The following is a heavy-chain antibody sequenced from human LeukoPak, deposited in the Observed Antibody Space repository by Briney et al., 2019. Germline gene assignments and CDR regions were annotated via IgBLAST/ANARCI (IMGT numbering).Heavy chain of an antibody. J-gene: IGHJ6*04. D-gene: IGHD3-10*02. CDR3: AELGITMIGGV. V-gene: IGHV3-48*03. Sequence: GGSLRLSCVASGFTFSSYEMNWVRQAPGKGLEWLSYIGSSDSTTHYADSVKGRFTISRDNAKNSLYLQMNSLRVEDTAVYYCAELGITMIGGVWGKGTTVTISS. CDR2: IGSSDSTT. CDR1: GFTFSSYE.